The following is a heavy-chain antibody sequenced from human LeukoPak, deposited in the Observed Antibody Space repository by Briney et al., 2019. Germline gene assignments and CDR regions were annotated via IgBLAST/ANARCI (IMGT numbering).Heavy chain of an antibody. V-gene: IGHV4-59*02. CDR1: GGSVSDYY. D-gene: IGHD3-22*01. CDR2: IYYTGST. J-gene: IGHJ4*02. Sequence: SETLSLTCTISGGSVSDYYWSWIRQSPGKGLEWIGYIYYTGSTTYNPSLKSRVTMSADTSKNQFSLRLSSVTAADTAVYYCAKARGYYDSSGYYYFDYWGQGTLVTVSS. CDR3: AKARGYYDSSGYYYFDY.